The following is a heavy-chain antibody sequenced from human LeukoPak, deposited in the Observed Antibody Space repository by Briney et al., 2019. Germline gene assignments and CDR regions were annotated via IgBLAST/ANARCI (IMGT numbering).Heavy chain of an antibody. J-gene: IGHJ6*02. V-gene: IGHV4-39*01. CDR1: GGSTSSSSYY. D-gene: IGHD6-13*01. CDR3: ARHSPYSSSWYGNYYGMDV. CDR2: IYYSGST. Sequence: SETLSPTCTVSGGSTSSSSYYWGWIRQPPGKGLEWIGSIYYSGSTYYNPSLKSRVTISVDTSKNQFSLKLSSVTAADTAVYYCARHSPYSSSWYGNYYGMDVWGQGTTVTVSS.